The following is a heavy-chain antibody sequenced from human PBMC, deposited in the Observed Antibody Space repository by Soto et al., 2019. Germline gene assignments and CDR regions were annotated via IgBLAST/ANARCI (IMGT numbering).Heavy chain of an antibody. J-gene: IGHJ6*02. CDR2: IYHSGST. D-gene: IGHD1-26*01. Sequence: SETLSLTCAVSGGSISSSNWWSWVRQPPGKGLEWIGEIYHSGSTNYNPSLKSRVTISVDNSKNIVHLQMTSLRAEDTALYYCAKDTYSDYPWNYGMDVWGQGTVVTVSS. CDR3: AKDTYSDYPWNYGMDV. V-gene: IGHV4-4*02. CDR1: GGSISSSNW.